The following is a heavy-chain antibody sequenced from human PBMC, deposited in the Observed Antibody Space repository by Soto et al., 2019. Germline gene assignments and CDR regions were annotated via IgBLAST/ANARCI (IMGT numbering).Heavy chain of an antibody. CDR2: ISYDGSDT. V-gene: IGHV3-30*03. CDR1: GFTFSSYG. Sequence: PGGFLRLSCAASGFTFSSYGCHWVRQAPGKGLEWVAVISYDGSDTYHADSVKGRFTISRDNSKNTLYLQMNSLRPEDTAVYYCARDSVDTTMVRFDFWGQGTLVTVSS. CDR3: ARDSVDTTMVRFDF. J-gene: IGHJ4*02. D-gene: IGHD5-18*01.